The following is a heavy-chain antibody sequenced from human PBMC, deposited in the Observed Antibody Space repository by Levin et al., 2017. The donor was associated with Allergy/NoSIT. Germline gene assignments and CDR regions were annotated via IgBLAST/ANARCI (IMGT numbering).Heavy chain of an antibody. J-gene: IGHJ4*02. Sequence: PSETLSLTCAVYGGSLSGYYWSWIRQPPGKGLEWIGEINHSGSTNYNPSLKSRVTISVDTSKIQFSLKLSSVTAADTAVYYCARGSDIPEIPNFDYWGQGTLVTVSS. CDR1: GGSLSGYY. V-gene: IGHV4-34*01. CDR2: INHSGST. CDR3: ARGSDIPEIPNFDY. D-gene: IGHD3-9*01.